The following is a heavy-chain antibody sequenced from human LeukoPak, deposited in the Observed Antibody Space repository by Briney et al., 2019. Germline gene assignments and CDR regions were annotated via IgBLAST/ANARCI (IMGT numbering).Heavy chain of an antibody. V-gene: IGHV7-4-1*02. CDR1: GYTFTNYA. J-gene: IGHJ4*02. CDR3: AREKYCIAAAGTCVPFDY. Sequence: ASVKVSCKASGYTFTNYAMNWVRQAPGQGLEWMGWINTNTGNPTYAQGFTGRFVFSVDTSVSTAYLEISSLKAEDTAVYYCAREKYCIAAAGTCVPFDYWGQGTLVTVSS. D-gene: IGHD6-13*01. CDR2: INTNTGNP.